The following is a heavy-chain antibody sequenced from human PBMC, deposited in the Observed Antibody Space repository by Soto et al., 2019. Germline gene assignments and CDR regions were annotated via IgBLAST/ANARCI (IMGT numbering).Heavy chain of an antibody. Sequence: VGSLRLSCAASGFTLSIYAMTWVRQAPGRGLEWVSTILHDETPFYTDSVKGRFTISRDNVRGTLYLQMNGLRVEDAALYFCAKDLFPTSGQRFFFESWGQGSLVTVSS. D-gene: IGHD2-21*01. CDR1: GFTLSIYA. CDR2: ILHDETP. CDR3: AKDLFPTSGQRFFFES. J-gene: IGHJ4*02. V-gene: IGHV3-23*01.